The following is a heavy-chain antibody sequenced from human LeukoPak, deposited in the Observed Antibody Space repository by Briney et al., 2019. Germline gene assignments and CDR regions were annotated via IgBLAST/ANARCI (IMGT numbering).Heavy chain of an antibody. J-gene: IGHJ4*02. CDR3: AKDPYCSGGSCYMGGY. CDR2: ISYDGSNK. CDR1: GFTFSSYG. D-gene: IGHD2-15*01. V-gene: IGHV3-30*18. Sequence: GGSLRLSCAASGFTFSSYGMHWVRQAPGKGLEWVAVISYDGSNKYYADSVKGRFTISRDNSKNTLYLQMNSLRAEDTAVYYCAKDPYCSGGSCYMGGYWGQGTLVTVSS.